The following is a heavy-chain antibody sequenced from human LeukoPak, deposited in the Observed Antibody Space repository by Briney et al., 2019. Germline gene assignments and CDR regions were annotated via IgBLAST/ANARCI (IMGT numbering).Heavy chain of an antibody. Sequence: SETLSLTCTVSGYSISSGYYWGWIRQPPGKGLEWIGSIYHSGSTYYNPPLKSRVTISVDTSKNQFSLKLSSVTAADTAVYYCARDSGWTRYYDYWGQGTLVTVSS. D-gene: IGHD2-15*01. CDR1: GYSISSGYY. J-gene: IGHJ4*02. CDR3: ARDSGWTRYYDY. V-gene: IGHV4-38-2*02. CDR2: IYHSGST.